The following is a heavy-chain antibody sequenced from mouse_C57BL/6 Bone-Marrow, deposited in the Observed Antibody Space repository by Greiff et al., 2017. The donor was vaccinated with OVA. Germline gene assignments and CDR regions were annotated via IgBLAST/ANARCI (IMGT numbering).Heavy chain of an antibody. J-gene: IGHJ1*03. Sequence: VQLVESGPGLVQPSQSLSITCTVSGFSLTSYGVHWVRQSPGKGLEWLGVIWSGGSTDYNAAFISRLSISKDNSKSQVFFKMNSLQADDTAIYYCARSDYDEGLHWYFDVWGTGTTVTVSS. V-gene: IGHV2-2*01. CDR1: GFSLTSYG. CDR2: IWSGGST. CDR3: ARSDYDEGLHWYFDV. D-gene: IGHD2-4*01.